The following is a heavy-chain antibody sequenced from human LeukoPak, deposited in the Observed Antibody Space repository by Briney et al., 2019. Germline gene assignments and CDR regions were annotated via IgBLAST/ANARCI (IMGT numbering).Heavy chain of an antibody. CDR2: IRYDGSNK. CDR3: ANLPRSGSYYNYYYYMDV. Sequence: PGGSLRLSCAASGFTFGSYGMHWVRQAPGKGLEWVAFIRYDGSNKYYADSVKGRFTISRDNSKNTLYLQMNSLRAEDTAVYYCANLPRSGSYYNYYYYMDVWGKGTTVTISS. J-gene: IGHJ6*03. D-gene: IGHD1-26*01. V-gene: IGHV3-30*02. CDR1: GFTFGSYG.